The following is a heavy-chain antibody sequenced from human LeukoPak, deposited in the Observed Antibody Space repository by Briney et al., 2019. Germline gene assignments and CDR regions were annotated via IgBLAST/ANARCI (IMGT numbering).Heavy chain of an antibody. CDR2: ISPYNGNT. V-gene: IGHV1-18*01. Sequence: ASVKVSCKASGYKFTNYGISWVRQAPGQGLEWMGWISPYNGNTIYAQKLQGRVTMTTDTSTSTAYMELRSLRSDDTAVYYCARRYYYYMDVWGKGTTVTVSS. CDR3: ARRYYYYMDV. CDR1: GYKFTNYG. J-gene: IGHJ6*03.